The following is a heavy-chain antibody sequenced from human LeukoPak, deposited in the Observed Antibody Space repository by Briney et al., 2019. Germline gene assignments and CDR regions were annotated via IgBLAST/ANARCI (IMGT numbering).Heavy chain of an antibody. Sequence: ASVKVSCKASGGTFSSYAISWVRQPPGQGLEGMGGIIPIFGTANYAQKFQGRVTITADESTSTAYMELSSLRSEDTAVYYCAREYYDFSFDYWGQGTLVTVSS. V-gene: IGHV1-69*13. J-gene: IGHJ4*02. CDR3: AREYYDFSFDY. D-gene: IGHD3-3*01. CDR2: IIPIFGTA. CDR1: GGTFSSYA.